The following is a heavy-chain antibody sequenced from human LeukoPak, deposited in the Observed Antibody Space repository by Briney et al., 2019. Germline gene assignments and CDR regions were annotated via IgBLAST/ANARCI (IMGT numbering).Heavy chain of an antibody. D-gene: IGHD3-10*01. CDR1: GESLSNYY. V-gene: IGHV4-34*01. CDR2: IKHYGST. CDR3: ARHLTRYYYGSGRRTNWFDP. Sequence: PSETLSLTCAVYGESLSNYYWSWIRQPPGKGLEWIGEIKHYGSTNYNPSLKSRVTISVDTSKNQFSLKLSSVTAADTAVYYCARHLTRYYYGSGRRTNWFDPWGQGTLVTVSS. J-gene: IGHJ5*02.